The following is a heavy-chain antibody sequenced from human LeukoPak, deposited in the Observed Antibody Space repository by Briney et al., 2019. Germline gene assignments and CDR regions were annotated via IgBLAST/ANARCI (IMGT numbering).Heavy chain of an antibody. Sequence: SETLSLTCTASGGSISSGGYYWSWIRQHPGKGLEWIGYIYYSGSTNYNPSLKSQVTISVDTSKNQFSLKLSSVTAADTAVYYCAKDGPLLGRWYFDLWGRGTLVTVSS. D-gene: IGHD3-16*01. CDR1: GGSISSGGYY. CDR2: IYYSGST. J-gene: IGHJ2*01. CDR3: AKDGPLLGRWYFDL. V-gene: IGHV4-61*08.